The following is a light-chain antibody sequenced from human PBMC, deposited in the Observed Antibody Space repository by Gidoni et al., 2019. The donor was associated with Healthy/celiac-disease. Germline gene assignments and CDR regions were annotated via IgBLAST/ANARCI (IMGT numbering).Light chain of an antibody. Sequence: QSVLTQPPSVSGAPGQRVTISCTGSSSNIGAGYDVHWYQQLPGTAPKLLIYGHNNRPSGVPDRFSASKSGTSASLAITGLQAEDEADYYCQSYDSSLSGSYVFGTGTKVTVL. CDR1: SSNIGAGYD. CDR2: GHN. J-gene: IGLJ1*01. CDR3: QSYDSSLSGSYV. V-gene: IGLV1-40*01.